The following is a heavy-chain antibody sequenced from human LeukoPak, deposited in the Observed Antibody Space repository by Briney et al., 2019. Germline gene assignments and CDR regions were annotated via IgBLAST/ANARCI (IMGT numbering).Heavy chain of an antibody. V-gene: IGHV4-59*02. CDR2: VHNSGTS. Sequence: PSETLSLTCSVSGDSVYSHYWTWIRQPPGQGPEWIGYVHNSGTSLCNPALKNRVTISLDTSRNQFALKRHSVTAADTAVYCGARGAAPVRNSWYFDPWGRGILVTVSS. J-gene: IGHJ2*01. D-gene: IGHD4-23*01. CDR1: GDSVYSHY. CDR3: ARGAAPVRNSWYFDP.